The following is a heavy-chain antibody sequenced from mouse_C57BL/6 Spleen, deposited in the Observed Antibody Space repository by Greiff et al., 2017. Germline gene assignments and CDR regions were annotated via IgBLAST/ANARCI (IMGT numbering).Heavy chain of an antibody. J-gene: IGHJ2*01. CDR3: ARDRSNYLDY. CDR1: GFTFSDYY. CDR2: INYDGSST. V-gene: IGHV5-16*01. Sequence: DVKLVESEGGLVQPGSSMKLSCTASGFTFSDYYMAWVRQVPEKGLEWVANINYDGSSTYYLDSLKSRFIISRDNAKNILYLQMSSLKSEDTATYYCARDRSNYLDYWGQGTTRTVSS. D-gene: IGHD5-1*01.